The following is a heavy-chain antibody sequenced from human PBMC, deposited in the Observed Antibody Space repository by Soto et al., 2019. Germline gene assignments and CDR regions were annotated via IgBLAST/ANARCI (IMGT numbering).Heavy chain of an antibody. J-gene: IGHJ6*02. Sequence: QVQLVQSGAEVKKPGASVKVSCKASGYTFTSYDINWVRQATGQGLEGMGWMNPNSGNTGYAQKFQGRATMTRNTSISTSYMELSSLRSEDTAVYYCAKERTGATSMDVWGQGTTVTVSS. CDR2: MNPNSGNT. D-gene: IGHD1-1*01. CDR1: GYTFTSYD. V-gene: IGHV1-8*01. CDR3: AKERTGATSMDV.